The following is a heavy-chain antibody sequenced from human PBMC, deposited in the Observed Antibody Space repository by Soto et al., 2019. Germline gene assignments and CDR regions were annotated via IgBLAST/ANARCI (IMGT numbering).Heavy chain of an antibody. D-gene: IGHD3-10*01. Sequence: ASVKVSCAASGYTCSYDPMLWTPEATEPRLVCMGWINAGNGNTKYSQKFQGRVTITRDTSASTAYMELSSLRSEDTAVYYCARGGPPIDYWGQGT. CDR3: ARGGPPIDY. V-gene: IGHV1-3*01. CDR2: INAGNGNT. CDR1: GYTCSYDP. J-gene: IGHJ4*02.